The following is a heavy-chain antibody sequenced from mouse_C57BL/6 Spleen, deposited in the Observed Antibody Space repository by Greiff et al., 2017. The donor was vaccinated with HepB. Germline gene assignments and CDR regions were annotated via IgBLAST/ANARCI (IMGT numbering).Heavy chain of an antibody. V-gene: IGHV5-17*01. Sequence: EVHLVESGGGLVKPGGSLKLSCAASGFTFSDYGMHWVRQAPEKGLEWVAYISSGSSTIYYADTVKGRFTISRDNAKNTLFLQMTSQRSEDTAMYYCARMDDYSFAMDYWGQGTSVTVSS. J-gene: IGHJ4*01. CDR3: ARMDDYSFAMDY. D-gene: IGHD2-4*01. CDR2: ISSGSSTI. CDR1: GFTFSDYG.